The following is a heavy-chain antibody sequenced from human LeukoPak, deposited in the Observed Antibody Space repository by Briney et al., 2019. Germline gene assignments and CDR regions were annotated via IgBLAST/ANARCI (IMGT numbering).Heavy chain of an antibody. Sequence: ASVKVSCKASGYTFSSYGISWVRQAPGQGLEWMGWISAYNGNTNYAQKLQGRVTMTTDTSTSTAYMELRSLRSDDTAVYYCARVRTGEVRGYYYYYMDVWGKGTTVTISS. J-gene: IGHJ6*03. D-gene: IGHD7-27*01. CDR1: GYTFSSYG. CDR3: ARVRTGEVRGYYYYYMDV. V-gene: IGHV1-18*01. CDR2: ISAYNGNT.